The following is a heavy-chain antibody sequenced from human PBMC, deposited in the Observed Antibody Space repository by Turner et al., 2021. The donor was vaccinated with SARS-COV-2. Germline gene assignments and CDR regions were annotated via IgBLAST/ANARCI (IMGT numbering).Heavy chain of an antibody. CDR1: VGSISSGDYY. CDR3: ARAADSSSWSGGDWFDP. CDR2: IYYSGST. V-gene: IGHV4-30-4*01. D-gene: IGHD6-13*01. Sequence: QVQLQESGPGLVKPSQTLSLTCTVSVGSISSGDYYWSGIRQPPGKGLEWIGYIYYSGSTYYNPSLKSRVTISVDTSKNQFSLKLSSVTAADTAVYYCARAADSSSWSGGDWFDPWGQGTLVTVSS. J-gene: IGHJ5*02.